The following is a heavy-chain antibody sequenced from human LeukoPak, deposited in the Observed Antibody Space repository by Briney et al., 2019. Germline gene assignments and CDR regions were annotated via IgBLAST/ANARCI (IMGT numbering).Heavy chain of an antibody. D-gene: IGHD3-9*01. Sequence: GGSLTLSCAASGLTFSDYYMNWIRQAPGEGLEYIAYISQSGADVSYADSVKDRFTATRDNAKKSVFLQMNSLAAEDTVVYYCASGARLLADWGQGTLVTVSS. CDR2: ISQSGADV. CDR3: ASGARLLAD. CDR1: GLTFSDYY. J-gene: IGHJ4*02. V-gene: IGHV3-11*01.